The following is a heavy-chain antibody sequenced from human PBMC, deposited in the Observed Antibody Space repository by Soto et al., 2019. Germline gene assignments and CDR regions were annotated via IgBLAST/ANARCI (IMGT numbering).Heavy chain of an antibody. Sequence: PGGSLRLSCAASGFTFSYYYMSWIRQAPGKGLEWVSYISSSSSYTNYADSVKGRFTISRDNAKNSLYLQMNSLRAEDTAVYYCARDMTTVTTNWFDPWGQGTLVTVSS. J-gene: IGHJ5*02. CDR2: ISSSSSYT. D-gene: IGHD4-17*01. CDR1: GFTFSYYY. V-gene: IGHV3-11*06. CDR3: ARDMTTVTTNWFDP.